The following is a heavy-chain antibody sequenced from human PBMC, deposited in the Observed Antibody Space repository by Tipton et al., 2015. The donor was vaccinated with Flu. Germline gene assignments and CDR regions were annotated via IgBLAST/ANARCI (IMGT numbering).Heavy chain of an antibody. D-gene: IGHD2-21*02. V-gene: IGHV4-38-2*01. Sequence: GLVKPSETLSLSCAVSGYSVSKTYYWAWVRQAPGKGLEWIGNIYYRGAFYNPSLRSRVTISQDRSKNHFSLIVTSVTAADTAMYYCATIEGAFESGQCVSSDCWIDSWGQGPLVTVST. J-gene: IGHJ4*02. CDR3: ATIEGAFESGQCVSSDCWIDS. CDR2: IYYRGA. CDR1: GYSVSKTYY.